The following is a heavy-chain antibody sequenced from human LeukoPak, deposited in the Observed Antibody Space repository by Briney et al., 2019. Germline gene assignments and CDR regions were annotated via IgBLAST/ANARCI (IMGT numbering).Heavy chain of an antibody. D-gene: IGHD6-19*01. Sequence: PSETLSLTCAVYGGSFSGYYWSWIRQPPGKGLEWIGEINHSGSTNYNPSLKSRVTISVDTSKNQFSLKLSSVTAADTAVYYCARAPPTFIAVAGTRLDYWGQGTLVTVSS. CDR2: INHSGST. CDR3: ARAPPTFIAVAGTRLDY. CDR1: GGSFSGYY. J-gene: IGHJ4*02. V-gene: IGHV4-34*01.